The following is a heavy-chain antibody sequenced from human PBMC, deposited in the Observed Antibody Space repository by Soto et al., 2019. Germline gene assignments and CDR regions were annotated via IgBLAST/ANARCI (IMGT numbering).Heavy chain of an antibody. CDR1: GYSISSSNW. Sequence: PSETLSLTCAVSGYSISSSNWWGWIRQPPGKGLEWIGYIYYSGTTYYNPSLKSRVTMSVDTSKNQFSLKLTSVTAVDTAVYYCASYRLWTSDYWGQGTLVTVSS. D-gene: IGHD5-18*01. CDR3: ASYRLWTSDY. CDR2: IYYSGTT. J-gene: IGHJ4*02. V-gene: IGHV4-28*01.